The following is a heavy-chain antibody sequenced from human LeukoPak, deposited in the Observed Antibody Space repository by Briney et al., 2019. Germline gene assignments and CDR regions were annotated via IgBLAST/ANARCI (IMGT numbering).Heavy chain of an antibody. CDR2: IYYSGST. J-gene: IGHJ4*02. V-gene: IGHV4-39*07. CDR3: ASDSSGYPFDY. Sequence: SETLSLTCTVSGGSISSSSYYWGWIRQPPGKGLEWIGSIYYSGSTYYNPSLKSRVTKSVDTSKNQFSLKLSSVTAADTAVYYCASDSSGYPFDYWGQGTLVTVSS. D-gene: IGHD3-22*01. CDR1: GGSISSSSYY.